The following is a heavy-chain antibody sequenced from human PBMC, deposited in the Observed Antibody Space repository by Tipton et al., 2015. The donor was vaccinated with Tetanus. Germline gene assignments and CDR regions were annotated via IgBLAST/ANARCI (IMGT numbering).Heavy chain of an antibody. CDR1: GYNFTTYN. CDR3: ARRGEARANWFDS. Sequence: QLVQSGAAVKKPGASVKIYCKASGYNFTTYNIHWVRQAPGQGLEWMGIINPSGGRTNYVQKFQGRLTMTRDKSTSTVYMELSSLRSEDTAVYYCARRGEARANWFDSWGQGTLVTVSS. V-gene: IGHV1-46*01. J-gene: IGHJ5*01. D-gene: IGHD2-21*01. CDR2: INPSGGRT.